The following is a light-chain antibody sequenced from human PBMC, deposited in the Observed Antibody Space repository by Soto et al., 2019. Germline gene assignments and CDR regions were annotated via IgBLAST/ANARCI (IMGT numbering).Light chain of an antibody. J-gene: IGLJ2*01. CDR3: SSYTSSSTLMV. CDR1: SSDVGGYNY. V-gene: IGLV2-14*01. CDR2: DVS. Sequence: QSALTQPASVSGSPGQSITISCTGTSSDVGGYNYVSWYQQHPGKAPKLMIYDVSNRPSGVSNRFSVSKSGNTASLTISGLQTEDEADYYCSSYTSSSTLMVFAGGTKLTVL.